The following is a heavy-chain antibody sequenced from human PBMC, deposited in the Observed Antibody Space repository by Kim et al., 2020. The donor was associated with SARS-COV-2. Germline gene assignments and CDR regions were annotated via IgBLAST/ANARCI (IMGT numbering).Heavy chain of an antibody. CDR2: T. CDR3: VKDATSLENDY. Sequence: TYYAESVKGRFTISRDNSKNTLYLQMSSLRAEETAVYYCVKDATSLENDYWGQGTLVTVSS. J-gene: IGHJ4*02. D-gene: IGHD2-2*01. V-gene: IGHV3-64D*09.